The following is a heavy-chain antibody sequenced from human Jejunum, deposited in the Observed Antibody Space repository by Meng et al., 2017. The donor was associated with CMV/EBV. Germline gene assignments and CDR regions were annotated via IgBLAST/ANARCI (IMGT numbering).Heavy chain of an antibody. D-gene: IGHD3-22*01. Sequence: QVHPRASGPGLVRPSETLSLTCTVSGDSISNYFWSWIRQPAGKKLEWIGRFSPGGNINYIPSLKGRLTMSVDTSNNQIFLNVTSVTAADTALYYCARGESRGYYYFDYWGQGILVTVSS. V-gene: IGHV4-4*07. CDR2: FSPGGNI. CDR1: GDSISNYF. J-gene: IGHJ4*02. CDR3: ARGESRGYYYFDY.